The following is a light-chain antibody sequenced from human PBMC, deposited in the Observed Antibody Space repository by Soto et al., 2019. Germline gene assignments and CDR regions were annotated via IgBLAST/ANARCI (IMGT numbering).Light chain of an antibody. CDR2: EVS. CDR1: SIDVGGYNY. Sequence: VLTQPPSASGSPGQSLTSSGTVTSIDVGGYNYVSWYQQHPGKAPKLMIYEVSKRPSGVPDRFSGSKSGNTASLTVSGLQAEDEADYYCSSYAGSNNYVFGTGTKVTVL. CDR3: SSYAGSNNYV. V-gene: IGLV2-8*01. J-gene: IGLJ1*01.